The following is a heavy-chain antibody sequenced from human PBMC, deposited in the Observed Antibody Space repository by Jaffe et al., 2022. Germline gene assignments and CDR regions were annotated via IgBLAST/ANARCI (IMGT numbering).Heavy chain of an antibody. V-gene: IGHV3-30*02. J-gene: IGHJ6*03. Sequence: QVQLVESGGGVVQPGGSLRLSCAASGFTFSSYGMHWVRQAPGKGLEWVAFIRYDGSNKYYADSVKGRFTISRDNSKNTLYLQMNSLRAEDTAVYYCAKESSEYYDFWSGYSSYYYYMDVWGKGTTVTVSS. D-gene: IGHD3-3*01. CDR1: GFTFSSYG. CDR3: AKESSEYYDFWSGYSSYYYYMDV. CDR2: IRYDGSNK.